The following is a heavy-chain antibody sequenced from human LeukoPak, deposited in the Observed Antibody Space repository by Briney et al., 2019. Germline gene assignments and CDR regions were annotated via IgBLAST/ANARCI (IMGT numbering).Heavy chain of an antibody. J-gene: IGHJ4*02. Sequence: PGRSLRLSCAASRFTFTNYRMGWVRQAPGKGLEWVANIEPDGSKTYYVGSVRGRFTISRDNAKNLLYLHMNSLRAEDTAVYYCARITGTFDYWGQGTLVTVSS. V-gene: IGHV3-7*01. CDR3: ARITGTFDY. CDR2: IEPDGSKT. D-gene: IGHD1-20*01. CDR1: RFTFTNYR.